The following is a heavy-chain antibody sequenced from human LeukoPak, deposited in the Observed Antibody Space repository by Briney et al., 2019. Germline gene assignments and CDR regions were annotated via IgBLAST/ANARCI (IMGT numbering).Heavy chain of an antibody. CDR1: GITLSNYG. J-gene: IGHJ4*02. D-gene: IGHD3-16*02. V-gene: IGHV3-23*01. Sequence: GGSLRLSCGVSGITLSNYGMSWVRQAPGKGLEWVSGISGSAGGTNYADSVKGRFTISRDNSKNTLFLQMDRLRAEDTAVYFCAKRGVVVRVFLVGFHKEAYYFDSWGQRAPVTVSS. CDR2: ISGSAGGT. CDR3: AKRGVVVRVFLVGFHKEAYYFDS.